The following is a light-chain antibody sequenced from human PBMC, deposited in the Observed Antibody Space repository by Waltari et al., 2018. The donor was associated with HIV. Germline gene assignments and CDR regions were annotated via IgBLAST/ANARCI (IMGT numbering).Light chain of an antibody. CDR3: CSYAGSSTYV. CDR2: EVS. J-gene: IGLJ1*01. Sequence: QSALTQPASVSGSPGQSITISCTGTSSDVGSYNLVSWYQQHPGKAPKLMIYEVSKRPSGVSNRFAGSKAGTAASLTIAVLQAEDEADYYCCSYAGSSTYVFGTGTKVTVL. V-gene: IGLV2-23*02. CDR1: SSDVGSYNL.